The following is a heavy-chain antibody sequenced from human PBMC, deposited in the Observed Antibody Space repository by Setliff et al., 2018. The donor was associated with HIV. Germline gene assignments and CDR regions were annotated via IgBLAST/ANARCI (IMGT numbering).Heavy chain of an antibody. Sequence: GGSLRLSCAASGFTFSDYYMSWIRQAPGKGLEWVSYISSSGSTIYYADSVKGRFTISRDNAKNSLYLQMNSLRAEDTAVYYCVKDGSVSGRNYYYMDVWGKGTTVTVSS. J-gene: IGHJ6*03. CDR1: GFTFSDYY. V-gene: IGHV3-11*01. CDR3: VKDGSVSGRNYYYMDV. D-gene: IGHD6-19*01. CDR2: ISSSGSTI.